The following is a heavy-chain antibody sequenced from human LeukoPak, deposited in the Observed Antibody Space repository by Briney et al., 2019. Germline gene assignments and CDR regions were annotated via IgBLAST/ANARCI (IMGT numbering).Heavy chain of an antibody. Sequence: PSETLSLTCTVSGGSISSYYWSWIRQPPGKGLEWIGHIYYSGSTNYNPSLKSRVTISVDTSKNQFSLKLSSVTAADTAVYYCARLGHYDDSSGYLSAFDIWGQGTMVTVSS. CDR1: GGSISSYY. CDR2: IYYSGST. CDR3: ARLGHYDDSSGYLSAFDI. V-gene: IGHV4-59*08. D-gene: IGHD3-22*01. J-gene: IGHJ3*02.